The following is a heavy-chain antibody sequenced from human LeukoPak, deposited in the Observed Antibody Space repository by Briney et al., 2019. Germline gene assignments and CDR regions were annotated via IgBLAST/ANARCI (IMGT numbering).Heavy chain of an antibody. CDR3: ARDVRDDYGDGIDY. D-gene: IGHD4-17*01. Sequence: GRSLRISCAASGFTFSSYGMHWVRQAPGKGLEWVAVIWYDGSKSYADSVKGRFTISRDNSKNTLYVQMNSVRAEDTAVYYCARDVRDDYGDGIDYWGQGTLVTVSS. CDR2: IWYDGSK. J-gene: IGHJ4*02. V-gene: IGHV3-33*01. CDR1: GFTFSSYG.